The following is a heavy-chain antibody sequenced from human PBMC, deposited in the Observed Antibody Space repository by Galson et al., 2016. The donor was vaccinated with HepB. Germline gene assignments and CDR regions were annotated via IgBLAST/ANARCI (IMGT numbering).Heavy chain of an antibody. V-gene: IGHV1-46*01. J-gene: IGHJ6*02. CDR3: VKARPVPV. Sequence: SVKVSCKASGYTFTSYYIHWVRQAPGQGLEWMGVIHPSGYSTTYAQEFQGRVTMTRDTSTSTVYMELSSLRSEDTAVFYCVKARPVPVWGQGTTVTVSS. CDR2: IHPSGYST. CDR1: GYTFTSYY.